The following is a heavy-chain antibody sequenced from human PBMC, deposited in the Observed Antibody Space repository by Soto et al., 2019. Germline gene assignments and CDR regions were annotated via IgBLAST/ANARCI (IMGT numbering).Heavy chain of an antibody. CDR1: GGSLRGDY. D-gene: IGHD5-18*01. CDR3: ASARKRRYSYGGPFDY. J-gene: IGHJ4*02. CDR2: INHSGRT. V-gene: IGHV4-34*01. Sequence: PSGTPSVIWAADGGSLRGDYWRCDRQPPGMSLEWNGEINHSGRTNYNPSLKSRVTISVDTSKNQFSLKLSSVTAADTAVYYCASARKRRYSYGGPFDYSGQVXLVTV.